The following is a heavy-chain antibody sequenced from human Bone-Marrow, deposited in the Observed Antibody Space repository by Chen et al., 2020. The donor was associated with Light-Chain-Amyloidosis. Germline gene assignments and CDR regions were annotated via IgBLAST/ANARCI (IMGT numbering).Heavy chain of an antibody. J-gene: IGHJ1*01. CDR3: AKGPTLRGRPFRAECFLD. Sequence: QEQLLESGGGVVQPGGSLRLSCVVSGFTLSDYDMHWVRQAPGKGLEWVAFMAFDGGNKYCADCVRGRFPCSGESSMITLFLRMIRLSPDNTAVYYCAKGPTLRGRPFRAECFLDWGQGALVIVSS. D-gene: IGHD3-16*01. CDR2: MAFDGGNK. V-gene: IGHV3-30*02. CDR1: GFTLSDYD.